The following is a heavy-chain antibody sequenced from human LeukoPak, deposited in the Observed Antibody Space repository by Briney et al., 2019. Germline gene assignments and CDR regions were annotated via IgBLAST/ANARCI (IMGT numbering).Heavy chain of an antibody. D-gene: IGHD3/OR15-3a*01. Sequence: GGSLRLSRIASGFTFNQHSMSWVRQAPVKGLEWVASIRPDGSAVFYVDSVKGRFTFSRDNAKNSLDLQMNSLRAEDTAVYYCARFGLPYSIDLWGQGTMVTVSS. V-gene: IGHV3-7*01. CDR2: IRPDGSAV. J-gene: IGHJ6*02. CDR3: ARFGLPYSIDL. CDR1: GFTFNQHS.